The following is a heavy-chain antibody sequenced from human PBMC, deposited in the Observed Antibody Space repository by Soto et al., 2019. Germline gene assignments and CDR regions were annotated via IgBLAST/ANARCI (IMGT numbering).Heavy chain of an antibody. Sequence: GSGPTLVNPTQPLTLTCTFSGFSLSTSGVGVGWIRQPPGKALEWLALIYWNDDKRYSPSLKSRLTITKDTSKNQVVLTMTNMDPVDTATYHCALNVVELGAFDIWGQGTMVTVSS. CDR3: ALNVVELGAFDI. CDR1: GFSLSTSGVG. D-gene: IGHD1-26*01. J-gene: IGHJ3*02. CDR2: IYWNDDK. V-gene: IGHV2-5*01.